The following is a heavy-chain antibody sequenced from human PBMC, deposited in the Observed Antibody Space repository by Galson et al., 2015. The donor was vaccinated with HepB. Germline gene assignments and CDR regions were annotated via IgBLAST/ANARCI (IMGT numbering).Heavy chain of an antibody. CDR1: GYTFTGYY. CDR2: INPNSGGT. D-gene: IGHD3-22*01. CDR3: ARVRRSDYYDSSGYYPPFDY. V-gene: IGHV1-2*06. J-gene: IGHJ4*02. Sequence: SVKVSCKASGYTFTGYYMHWVRQAPGQGLEWMGRINPNSGGTNYAQKFQGRVTMTRDTSISTAYMELSRLRSDDTAVYYCARVRRSDYYDSSGYYPPFDYWGQGTLVTVSS.